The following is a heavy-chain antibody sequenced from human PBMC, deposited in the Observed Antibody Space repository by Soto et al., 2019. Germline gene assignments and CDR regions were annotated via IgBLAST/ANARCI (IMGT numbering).Heavy chain of an antibody. V-gene: IGHV4-59*12. Sequence: SETLSLTCTVSGSPISSYYWSWFRQPPGQGLEWVGYIYYTGTTTYNPSLKSRVTISVDTSKNHFSLKLTSVTAADTAVYYCARGVRLFHGSFDPRGQAPLVPSPQ. CDR1: GSPISSYY. D-gene: IGHD2-15*01. J-gene: IGHJ5*02. CDR3: ARGVRLFHGSFDP. CDR2: IYYTGTT.